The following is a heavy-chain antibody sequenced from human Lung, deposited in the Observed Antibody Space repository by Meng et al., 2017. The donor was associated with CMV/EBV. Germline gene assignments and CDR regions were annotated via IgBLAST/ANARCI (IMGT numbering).Heavy chain of an antibody. Sequence: GESLKISCAASEFTFSNYAMSWVRQAPGRGLEWVSAITASGGSTYYTDSVKGRFTVSRDNSKNTLYLQMNNLRAEDTAVFYCAKAFSASWYREYYDYWGQGAXVNVYS. CDR3: AKAFSASWYREYYDY. CDR1: EFTFSNYA. CDR2: ITASGGST. V-gene: IGHV3-23*01. D-gene: IGHD6-13*01. J-gene: IGHJ4*02.